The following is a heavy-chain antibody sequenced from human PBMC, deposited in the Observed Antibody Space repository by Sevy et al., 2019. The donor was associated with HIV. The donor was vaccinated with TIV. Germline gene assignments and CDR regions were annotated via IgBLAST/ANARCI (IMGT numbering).Heavy chain of an antibody. J-gene: IGHJ6*02. Sequence: GGSLRLSCEASGFTFNSYGMHWVRQAPGKGLEWVAVISYDGSEKYSADSVKGRFTISREKSKNMVYVQMNSLRAEDTAVYCCARMFRSYGMDVWGQGTTVTVSS. V-gene: IGHV3-30*03. CDR2: ISYDGSEK. D-gene: IGHD3-10*01. CDR1: GFTFNSYG. CDR3: ARMFRSYGMDV.